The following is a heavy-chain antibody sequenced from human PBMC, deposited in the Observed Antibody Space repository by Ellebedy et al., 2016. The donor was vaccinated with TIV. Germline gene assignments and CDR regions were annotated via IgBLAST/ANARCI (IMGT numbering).Heavy chain of an antibody. D-gene: IGHD4/OR15-4a*01. CDR3: AYGAGTYFG. J-gene: IGHJ4*02. V-gene: IGHV3-11*06. Sequence: SAKGRFTISRDNAKKSMYLQMNSLRAEDTAVYYCAYGAGTYFGWGQGTLVTVSS.